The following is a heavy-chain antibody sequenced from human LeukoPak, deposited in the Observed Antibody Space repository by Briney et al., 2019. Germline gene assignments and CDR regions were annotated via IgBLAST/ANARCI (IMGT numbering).Heavy chain of an antibody. V-gene: IGHV4-34*01. CDR1: GGSFSGYY. J-gene: IGHJ2*01. CDR2: INHGGST. D-gene: IGHD3-10*01. Sequence: KPSETLSLTCAVYGGSFSGYYWSWIRQPPGKGLEWIGEINHGGSTNYNPSLKSRVTISVDTSKNQFSLKLSSVTAADTAVYYCASTPRMVRGVPSDLWGRGTLVTVSS. CDR3: ASTPRMVRGVPSDL.